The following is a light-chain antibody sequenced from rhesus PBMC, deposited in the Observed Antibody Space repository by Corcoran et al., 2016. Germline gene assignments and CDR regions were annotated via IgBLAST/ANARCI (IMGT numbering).Light chain of an antibody. CDR2: KVT. V-gene: IGKV2S2*01. Sequence: DIVMTQTPLSLPVTPGEPASISCRSSQSLLHSNGNTYFDWYLQKPGQFPRLLIYKVTNREYGVPDRVRGGGSGTDFTLKISRVEPEDVGVYYCMQSTKEPYSFGQGTKVEIK. CDR3: MQSTKEPYS. CDR1: QSLLHSNGNTY. J-gene: IGKJ2*01.